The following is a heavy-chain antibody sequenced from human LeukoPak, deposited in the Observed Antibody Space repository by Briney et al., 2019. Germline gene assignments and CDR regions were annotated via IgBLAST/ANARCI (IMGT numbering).Heavy chain of an antibody. CDR3: ARDRRLGAAGSFDI. CDR2: IYSGGNT. V-gene: IGHV3-66*01. Sequence: GGSLRLSCAVSGFSVSVNYMSWVRQAPGKGLEWVSVIYSGGNTDSANADSVKGRFTISRGNSKNTLHLQMNSLRVEDTAVYYCARDRRLGAAGSFDIWGQGTMVTVSS. CDR1: GFSVSVNY. D-gene: IGHD1-26*01. J-gene: IGHJ3*02.